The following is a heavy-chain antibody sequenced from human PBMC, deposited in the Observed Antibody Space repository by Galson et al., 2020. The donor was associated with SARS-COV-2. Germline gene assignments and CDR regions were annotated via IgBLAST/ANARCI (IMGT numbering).Heavy chain of an antibody. D-gene: IGHD1-26*01. CDR3: ARTTIVVLGGYNWFDP. CDR2: IDWDDDK. J-gene: IGHJ5*02. CDR1: GFPLSTSGMC. V-gene: IGHV2-70*01. Sequence: SGPTLVNPPQTLTLPCTFSGFPLSTSGMCVSWIRQPPGKALEWLALIDWDDDKYYSTSLKTRLTISKDISKNQVVLTMTNMDPVDTVTYYCARTTIVVLGGYNWFDPWGQGTLVTVSS.